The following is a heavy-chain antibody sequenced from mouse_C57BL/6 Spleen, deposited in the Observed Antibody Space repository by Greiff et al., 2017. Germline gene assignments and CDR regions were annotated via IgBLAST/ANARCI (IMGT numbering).Heavy chain of an antibody. CDR3: ARSQHYCGSVTGYFDV. J-gene: IGHJ1*03. V-gene: IGHV14-3*01. CDR2: IDPANGNT. Sequence: EVQLQQSVAELVRPGASVKLSCTASGFNIKNTYMHWVKQRPEQGLEWIGRIDPANGNTKYAPKFQGKATITADTSSNTAYLQLSSLTSEDTAIYYCARSQHYCGSVTGYFDVWGTGTTVTVSS. CDR1: GFNIKNTY. D-gene: IGHD1-1*01.